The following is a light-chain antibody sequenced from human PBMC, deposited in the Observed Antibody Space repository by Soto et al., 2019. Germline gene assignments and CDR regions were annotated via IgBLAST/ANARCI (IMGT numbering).Light chain of an antibody. CDR1: QTISTY. CDR3: QQSDSTPHT. V-gene: IGKV1-39*01. CDR2: DAS. Sequence: DIQMTQSPSSLSASVGGRVTITCRASQTISTYLNWYQQKPGQAPRLLIYDASSLLSGVPSRFSGSGSGTDFTLNIASLQPEDFSTYYCQQSDSTPHTFGQGTKVEI. J-gene: IGKJ2*01.